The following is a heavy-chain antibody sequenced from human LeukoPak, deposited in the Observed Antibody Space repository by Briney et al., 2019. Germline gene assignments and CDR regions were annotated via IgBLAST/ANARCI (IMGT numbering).Heavy chain of an antibody. Sequence: PSETLSLTCAVYGGSFSGYYWSWIRQPPGKGLEWIGEINHSGSTNYNPSLKSRVTISVDTSKNQFSLKLSSVTAADTAVYYCASFLRRPAWGQGTLVTVSS. CDR2: INHSGST. CDR1: GGSFSGYY. J-gene: IGHJ5*02. CDR3: ASFLRRPA. V-gene: IGHV4-34*01. D-gene: IGHD2/OR15-2a*01.